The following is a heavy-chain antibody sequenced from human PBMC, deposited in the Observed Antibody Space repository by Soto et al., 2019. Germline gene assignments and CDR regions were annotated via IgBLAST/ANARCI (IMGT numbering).Heavy chain of an antibody. V-gene: IGHV4-31*03. CDR3: ARVEYYGSKMGFDP. D-gene: IGHD3-10*01. J-gene: IGHJ5*02. CDR1: GGSISSGGYY. CDR2: IYYSGST. Sequence: SETLSLTCTVSGGSISSGGYYWSWIRQHPGKGLEWIGYIYYSGSTYYNPSLKSRVTISVDTSKNQFSLKLSSVTAADTAVYYCARVEYYGSKMGFDPWGQGTLVTVSS.